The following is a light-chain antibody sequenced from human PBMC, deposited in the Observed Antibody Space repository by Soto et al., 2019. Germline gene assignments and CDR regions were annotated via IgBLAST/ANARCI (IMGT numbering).Light chain of an antibody. CDR3: CSYAGSYTYPYV. CDR1: SSDVGGYNY. V-gene: IGLV2-11*01. Sequence: QSALTQPRSVSGSPGQSVTISCTGTSSDVGGYNYVSWYQQHPGRAPQLMIYDVSKRPSGVLACFSGSKSGNTASRTISGLQAEDEADYCCCSYAGSYTYPYVFASGTKVTVL. J-gene: IGLJ1*01. CDR2: DVS.